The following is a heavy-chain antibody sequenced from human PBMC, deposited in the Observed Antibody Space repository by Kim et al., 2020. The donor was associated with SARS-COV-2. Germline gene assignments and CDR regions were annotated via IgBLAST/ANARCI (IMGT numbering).Heavy chain of an antibody. J-gene: IGHJ4*01. CDR3: ATGIAAAGRSYYFDY. CDR2: IWYDGSNK. Sequence: GGSLRLSCAASGFTFSSYAMHWVRQAPGKGLEWVAVIWYDGSNKYYADSVKGRFTISRDNSKNTLYLQMNSLRAEDTAVYYCATGIAAAGRSYYFDYWG. CDR1: GFTFSSYA. V-gene: IGHV3-33*01. D-gene: IGHD6-13*01.